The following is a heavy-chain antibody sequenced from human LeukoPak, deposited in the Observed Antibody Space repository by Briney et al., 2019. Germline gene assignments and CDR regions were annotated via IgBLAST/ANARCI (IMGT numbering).Heavy chain of an antibody. J-gene: IGHJ6*02. CDR2: IYPSDSDT. D-gene: IGHD3-10*01. CDR1: GYSFPSYW. V-gene: IGHV5-51*01. CDR3: ASPIGGHGMDV. Sequence: GESLKISCKGSGYSFPSYWIGWVRQMPGKGLEWMGIIYPSDSDTRHSPSFQGQVTISADKSINTAYLQWSSLKVSDTAMYYCASPIGGHGMDVWGQGTTVTVSS.